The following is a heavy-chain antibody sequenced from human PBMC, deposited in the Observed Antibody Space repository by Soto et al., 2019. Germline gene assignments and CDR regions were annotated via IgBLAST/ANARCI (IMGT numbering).Heavy chain of an antibody. CDR2: IGGGT. Sequence: GGSLRLSCVGSGFSFRKYAMTWVRQAPGRGLEWVSTIGGGTYYADSVRGRFAISRDNSKNSLYLQMNSLRAEDTAVYYCARDRGGDYYDSSGYYPFDPWGQGTLVTVSS. CDR1: GFSFRKYA. CDR3: ARDRGGDYYDSSGYYPFDP. V-gene: IGHV3-23*01. D-gene: IGHD3-22*01. J-gene: IGHJ5*02.